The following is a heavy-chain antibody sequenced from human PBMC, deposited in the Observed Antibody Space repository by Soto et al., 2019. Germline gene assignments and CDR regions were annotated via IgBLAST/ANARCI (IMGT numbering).Heavy chain of an antibody. D-gene: IGHD3-22*01. CDR2: IIPIFGTA. J-gene: IGHJ5*02. CDR3: ARSALYYYDSSGYYH. CDR1: GGTFSSYA. Sequence: QVQLVQSGAEVKKPGSSVKVSCKASGGTFSSYAISWVRQAPGQGLEWMGGIIPIFGTANYAQKFQGRVTITADESTSTAYMELSSLRSEDTAMYYCARSALYYYDSSGYYHWGQGTLVTVSS. V-gene: IGHV1-69*01.